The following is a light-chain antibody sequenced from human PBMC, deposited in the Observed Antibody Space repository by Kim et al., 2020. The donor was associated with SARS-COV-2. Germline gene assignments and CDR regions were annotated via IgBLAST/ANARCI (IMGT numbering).Light chain of an antibody. CDR2: RNN. V-gene: IGLV10-54*01. Sequence: QAGLTQPPSVSKGLRQTATLTCTGNNNNVGNEGAAWLQQNQGHPPNLLSYRNNNRPSGISERLSASRSGNTASLTITGLQPEDEADYYCSAWDSSLSAWVFGGGTQLTVL. J-gene: IGLJ3*02. CDR1: NNNVGNEG. CDR3: SAWDSSLSAWV.